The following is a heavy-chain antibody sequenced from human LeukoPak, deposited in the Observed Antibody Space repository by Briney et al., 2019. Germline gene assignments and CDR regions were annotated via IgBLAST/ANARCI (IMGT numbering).Heavy chain of an antibody. CDR1: GGSISSGSYY. Sequence: SETLSLTCTVSGGSISSGSYYWSRIRQPAGKGLEWIGRIYTSGSTNYNPSLKSRVTISVDTSKNQFSLKLSSVTAADTAVYYCARVRVATTNWFDPWGQGTLVTVSP. V-gene: IGHV4-61*02. CDR2: IYTSGST. J-gene: IGHJ5*02. CDR3: ARVRVATTNWFDP. D-gene: IGHD5-12*01.